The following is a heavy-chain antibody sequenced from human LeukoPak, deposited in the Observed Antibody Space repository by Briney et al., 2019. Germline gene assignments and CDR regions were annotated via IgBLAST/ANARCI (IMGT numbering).Heavy chain of an antibody. CDR3: AREGYDFWSGYYDY. CDR2: IYYSGST. J-gene: IGHJ4*02. Sequence: SETLSLTCTVSGGSISSGGYYWSWIRQPPGKGLEWIGYIYYSGSTYYNPSLKSRVTISVDTSKSQFSLKLSSVTAADTAVYYCAREGYDFWSGYYDYWGQGTLVTVSS. V-gene: IGHV4-30-4*01. CDR1: GGSISSGGYY. D-gene: IGHD3-3*01.